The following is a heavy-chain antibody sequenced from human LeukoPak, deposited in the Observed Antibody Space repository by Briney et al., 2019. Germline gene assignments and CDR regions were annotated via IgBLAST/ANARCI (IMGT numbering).Heavy chain of an antibody. CDR3: ARGLNRNDYGDYGY. V-gene: IGHV4-61*01. CDR1: GGSISSGSYY. D-gene: IGHD4-17*01. Sequence: KPSETLSLTCTVSGGSISSGSYYWSWIRQPPGKGLEWIGYIYHTGSTSYNPSLKGRVTISVDTSKNQFSLKLSSVTAADTAVYYCARGLNRNDYGDYGYWGQGTLVTVSS. CDR2: IYHTGST. J-gene: IGHJ4*02.